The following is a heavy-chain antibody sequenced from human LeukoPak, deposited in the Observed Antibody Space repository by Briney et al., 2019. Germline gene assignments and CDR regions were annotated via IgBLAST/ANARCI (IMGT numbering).Heavy chain of an antibody. CDR3: ARNYYDSGSYYLFDP. D-gene: IGHD3-10*01. CDR2: IDPSDSYT. J-gene: IGHJ5*02. CDR1: GYSFTSYW. Sequence: GESLKISCKGSGYSFTSYWFNWVRQLPGKGREWMGTIDPSDSYTNYRPSFQGHVTISADKSINNAYLQWTSLKASDTAMYYCARNYYDSGSYYLFDPWGQGTLVTVSS. V-gene: IGHV5-10-1*01.